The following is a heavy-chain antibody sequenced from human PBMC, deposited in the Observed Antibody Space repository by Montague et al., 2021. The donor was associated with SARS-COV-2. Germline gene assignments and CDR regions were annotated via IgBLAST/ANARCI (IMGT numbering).Heavy chain of an antibody. CDR2: TYYRSKWYN. V-gene: IGHV6-1*01. D-gene: IGHD1-1*01. CDR1: RDSVSSNSAT. Sequence: CAISRDSVSSNSATRNWVRQSPSRGLEWLGRTYYRSKWYNDYAVSARGRVTINPDTSKNQFSLQLNSVTPEDTAIYYCTSGREGNYNVMDVWGQGTTVTVSS. CDR3: TSGREGNYNVMDV. J-gene: IGHJ6*02.